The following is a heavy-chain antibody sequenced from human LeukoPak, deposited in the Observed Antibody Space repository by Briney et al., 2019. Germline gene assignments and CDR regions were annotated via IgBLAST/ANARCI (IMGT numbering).Heavy chain of an antibody. CDR2: IYPDDSDT. CDR3: AIGGDSSTSCYRCFNY. Sequence: GESLKISCEGSGYSFTNYWIGWVRQMPGKGLEWMGIIYPDDSDTRYSPSFQGQVTISADKSIGTAYLQWSSLKASDTAMYYCAIGGDSSTSCYRCFNYWGQGTLVAVSS. V-gene: IGHV5-51*01. CDR1: GYSFTNYW. J-gene: IGHJ4*02. D-gene: IGHD2-2*01.